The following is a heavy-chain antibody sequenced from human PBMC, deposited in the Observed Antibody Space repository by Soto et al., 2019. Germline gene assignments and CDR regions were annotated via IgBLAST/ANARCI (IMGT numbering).Heavy chain of an antibody. CDR2: INPSGGST. V-gene: IGHV1-46*01. J-gene: IGHJ6*02. CDR3: AREAPADYSGMDV. D-gene: IGHD2-2*01. Sequence: QVQLVQSGAEVKKPGASVKLSCKASGYTFTNYYVHWLRQAPGQGPEWMGVINPSGGSTRDAQKFQGSVTMTRDTSTSTVHMELSSLRSADTAVYYCAREAPADYSGMDVWGQGTTVTVSS. CDR1: GYTFTNYY.